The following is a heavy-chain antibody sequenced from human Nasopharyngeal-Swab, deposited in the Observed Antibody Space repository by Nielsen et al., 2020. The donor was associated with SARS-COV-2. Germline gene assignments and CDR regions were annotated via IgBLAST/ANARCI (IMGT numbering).Heavy chain of an antibody. V-gene: IGHV3-30-3*01. J-gene: IGHJ5*02. D-gene: IGHD3-10*01. CDR3: ARDWAHYYGSGALLLWCFDP. Sequence: GGSLRLSCAASGFTFSSYAMRWVRKAQGKGLEWVAVISYDGSNKYYADSVKGRFTISRDNSKNTLYLQMNSLRAEDTAVYYCARDWAHYYGSGALLLWCFDPWGQGTLVTVSS. CDR1: GFTFSSYA. CDR2: ISYDGSNK.